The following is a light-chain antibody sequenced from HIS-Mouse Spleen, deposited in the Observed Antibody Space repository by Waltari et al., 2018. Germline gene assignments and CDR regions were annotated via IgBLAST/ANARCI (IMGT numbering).Light chain of an antibody. CDR3: CSYAGSSTFEV. V-gene: IGLV2-23*03. CDR2: EGS. Sequence: QSALTQPASVSGSPGQSLTISCTGPSSDVGSYNLVPWYQQHPGKAPKLMIYEGSKRPSGVSNRFSGSKSGNTASLTISGLQAEDEADYYCCSYAGSSTFEVFGGGTKLTVL. CDR1: SSDVGSYNL. J-gene: IGLJ2*01.